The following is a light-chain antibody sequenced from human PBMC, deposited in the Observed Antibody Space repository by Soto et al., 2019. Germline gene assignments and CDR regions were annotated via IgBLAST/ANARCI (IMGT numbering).Light chain of an antibody. V-gene: IGKV1-39*01. J-gene: IGKJ5*01. Sequence: DILMTQSTSFLSASVRARVTITCRASQTISSWLAWYQQKPGKAPKLLIYAASSLQSGVPSRFSGSGSGTDFTLTISSLQPEDFATYYCQQSYSTPITFGQGTRLEVK. CDR2: AAS. CDR3: QQSYSTPIT. CDR1: QTISSW.